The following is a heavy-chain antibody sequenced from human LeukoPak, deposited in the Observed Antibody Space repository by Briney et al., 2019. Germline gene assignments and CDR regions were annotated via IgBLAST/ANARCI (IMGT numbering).Heavy chain of an antibody. CDR2: FDPEEAKM. CDR1: GNSLSELS. D-gene: IGHD3-3*01. J-gene: IGHJ4*02. Sequence: ASVKVSCTVSGNSLSELSIQWVRQAPGKGLECMGGFDPEEAKMVYAQNFQGRVTMTEDTSTQTAYMELSGLTSDDTAVYYCTTRSGDFWSGFVNWGQGTLVTVSS. V-gene: IGHV1-24*01. CDR3: TTRSGDFWSGFVN.